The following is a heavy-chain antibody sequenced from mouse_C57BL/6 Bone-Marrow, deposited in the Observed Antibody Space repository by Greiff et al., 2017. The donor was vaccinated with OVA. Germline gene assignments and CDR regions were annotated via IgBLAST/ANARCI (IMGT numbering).Heavy chain of an antibody. CDR3: ARWGYYGSSYSPAWFAY. D-gene: IGHD1-1*01. CDR2: IHPNSGST. V-gene: IGHV1-64*01. Sequence: VQLQQPGAELVKPGASVKLSCKASGYTFTSYWMHWVKQRPGQGLEWIGMIHPNSGSTNYNEKFKSKATLTVDKSSSTAYMQLSSLTSEDSAVYYCARWGYYGSSYSPAWFAYWGQGTLVTVSA. J-gene: IGHJ3*01. CDR1: GYTFTSYW.